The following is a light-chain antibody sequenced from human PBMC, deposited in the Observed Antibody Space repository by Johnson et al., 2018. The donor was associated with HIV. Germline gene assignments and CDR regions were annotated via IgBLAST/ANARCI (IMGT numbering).Light chain of an antibody. Sequence: QSVLTQPPSVSVAPGQKVTISCSGSSSNIGNKYVSWYQQLPGTAPKLLIYENTKRPSGIPDRFSGSKSGTSATLGITGLQTGDEADYYCGTWDTSLSPGGVFGSGTKATVL. J-gene: IGLJ1*01. V-gene: IGLV1-51*02. CDR1: SSNIGNKY. CDR3: GTWDTSLSPGGV. CDR2: ENT.